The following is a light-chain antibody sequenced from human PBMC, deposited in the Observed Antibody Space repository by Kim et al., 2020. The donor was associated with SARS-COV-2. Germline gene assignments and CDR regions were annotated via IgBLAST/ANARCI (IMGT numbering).Light chain of an antibody. Sequence: GQSITISCTGTSTYVGSYNYVSWYQQQPGRAPKLMIYDVWKRPSGISDRFSGSKSGNTASLSISGLQAEDEADYYCSSYTSSSTFVFGAGTKVTVL. CDR2: DVW. J-gene: IGLJ1*01. V-gene: IGLV2-14*03. CDR1: STYVGSYNY. CDR3: SSYTSSSTFV.